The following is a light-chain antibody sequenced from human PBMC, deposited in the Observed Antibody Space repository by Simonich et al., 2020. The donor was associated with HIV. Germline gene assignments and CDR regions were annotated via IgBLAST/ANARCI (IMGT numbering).Light chain of an antibody. V-gene: IGKV4-1*01. CDR3: QQYYSTPLT. CDR2: WAS. J-gene: IGKJ3*01. Sequence: DIVMTQSPDSLAVSLGERATINCKSSQSVLYSSNNKNYLVWYQQKPGQPPKLLIYWASTRESGVPDRFSGSGSGTDFTLTISSLQAEDVAVYYCQQYYSTPLTFGPGTKVDFK. CDR1: QSVLYSSNNKNY.